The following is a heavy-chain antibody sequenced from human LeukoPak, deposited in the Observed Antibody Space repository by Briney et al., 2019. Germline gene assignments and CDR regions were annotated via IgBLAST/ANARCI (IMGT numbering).Heavy chain of an antibody. CDR3: ARLYSPEYCSSTSCSFDY. CDR2: IYYSGST. CDR1: GGSISSSSYY. J-gene: IGHJ4*02. V-gene: IGHV4-39*01. D-gene: IGHD2-2*01. Sequence: PSETLSLTCTVSGGSISSSSYYWGWIRQPPGKGLEWIGSIYYSGSTYYNPSLKSRVTISVDTSKNQFSLKLSSVTAADTAVYYCARLYSPEYCSSTSCSFDYWGQGTLVTVSS.